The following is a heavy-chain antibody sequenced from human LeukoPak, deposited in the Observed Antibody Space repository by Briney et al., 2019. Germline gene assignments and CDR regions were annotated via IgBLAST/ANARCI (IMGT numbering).Heavy chain of an antibody. Sequence: SGTLSLTCTVSGGSISSYYWSWIRQPPGKGLEWIGYIYYSGSTNYNPSLKSRVTISVDTSKNQFSLKLSSVTAADTAVYYCARSKEGGYYYYGMDVWGKGTMVTVSS. CDR1: GGSISSYY. CDR2: IYYSGST. J-gene: IGHJ6*04. V-gene: IGHV4-59*01. CDR3: ARSKEGGYYYYGMDV.